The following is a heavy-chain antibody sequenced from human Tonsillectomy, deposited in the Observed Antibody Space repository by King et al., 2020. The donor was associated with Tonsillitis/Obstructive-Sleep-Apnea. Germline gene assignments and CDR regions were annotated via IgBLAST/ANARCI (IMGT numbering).Heavy chain of an antibody. V-gene: IGHV3-30*04. CDR1: GFTFSSYA. CDR3: ARDRSKYYYFWSYFYRGHYYGMDV. D-gene: IGHD3-3*01. J-gene: IGHJ6*02. CDR2: ISYDGSNK. Sequence: VQLVESGGGVVQPGRSLRLSCAASGFTFSSYAMHWVRQAPGKGLEWVAVISYDGSNKYYADSVKGRFTISRDNSKNTLYLQMNSLRAEDTAVYYCARDRSKYYYFWSYFYRGHYYGMDVWGQGTTVTVSS.